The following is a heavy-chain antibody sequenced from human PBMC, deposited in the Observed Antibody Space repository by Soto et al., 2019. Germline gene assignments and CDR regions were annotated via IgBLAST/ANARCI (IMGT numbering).Heavy chain of an antibody. V-gene: IGHV1-58*01. CDR2: IVVGSGNT. J-gene: IGHJ6*02. CDR3: AAEEDYDFWSGPLPGGMDV. D-gene: IGHD3-3*01. CDR1: GFTFTSSA. Sequence: SVKVSCKASGFTFTSSAVQWVRQVRGQRLEWIGWIVVGSGNTNYAQKFQERVTITRDMSTSTAYMELSSLRSEDTAVYYCAAEEDYDFWSGPLPGGMDVWGQGTTVTVS.